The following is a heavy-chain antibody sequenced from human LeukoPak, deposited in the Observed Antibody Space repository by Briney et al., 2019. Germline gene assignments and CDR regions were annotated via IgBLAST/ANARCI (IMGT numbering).Heavy chain of an antibody. CDR2: ISGSGDST. Sequence: GGSLRLSCAASGFTFSSYAMSWVRQAPGNGLEWVSGISGSGDSTYYADSVKGRFTISRDNSKNTLYLQMNSLRAEDTAVYNCAKVLNWYFDLWGRGTLVTVSS. V-gene: IGHV3-23*01. CDR1: GFTFSSYA. J-gene: IGHJ2*01. CDR3: AKVLNWYFDL.